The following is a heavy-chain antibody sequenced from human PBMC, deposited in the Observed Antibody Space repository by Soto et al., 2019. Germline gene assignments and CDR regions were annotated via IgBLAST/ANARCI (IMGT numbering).Heavy chain of an antibody. CDR3: ARAVGIAVTGLDL. Sequence: QEQLVQSGAEVKRPGASVKISCRASGYNFISSNINWVRQAAGQRPEWLGWMNPANGNAAFARHFQGRVTGASDTSTDTAYMGLGGLSSGETAIYYCARAVGIAVTGLDLWGPGTLVSVS. CDR2: MNPANGNA. CDR1: GYNFISSN. J-gene: IGHJ5*02. D-gene: IGHD6-19*01. V-gene: IGHV1-8*02.